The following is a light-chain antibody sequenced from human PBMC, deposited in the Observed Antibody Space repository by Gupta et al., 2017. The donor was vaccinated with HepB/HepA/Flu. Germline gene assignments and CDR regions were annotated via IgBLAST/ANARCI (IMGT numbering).Light chain of an antibody. CDR3: NSRDSSGNHP. CDR2: GKN. CDR1: SLRSYY. Sequence: SSELTQDPAVSVALGQTVRITCQGDSLRSYYASWYQQKPGQAPVLVIYGKNNRPSGIPDRFSGSSSGNTASLTITGAQAEDEADYYCNSRDSSGNHPFGGGTKLTGL. V-gene: IGLV3-19*01. J-gene: IGLJ2*01.